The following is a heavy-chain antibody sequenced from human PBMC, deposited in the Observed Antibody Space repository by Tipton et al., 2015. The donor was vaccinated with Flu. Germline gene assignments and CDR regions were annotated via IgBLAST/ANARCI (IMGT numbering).Heavy chain of an antibody. V-gene: IGHV4-4*02. CDR2: IYYSGST. D-gene: IGHD2-2*01. Sequence: TLSLTCAVSGDSSSSRNWWTWVRQSPGKGLEWIGEIYYSGSTNYNPSLRSRVTISEDKSKNQVSLRLTSVTAADTAVYYCARSLYRTSFNYFDPWGQGTLVTVSS. J-gene: IGHJ5*02. CDR3: ARSLYRTSFNYFDP. CDR1: GDSSSSRNW.